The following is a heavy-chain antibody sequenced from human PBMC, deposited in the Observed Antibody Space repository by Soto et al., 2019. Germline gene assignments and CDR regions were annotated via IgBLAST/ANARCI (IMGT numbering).Heavy chain of an antibody. CDR3: ARHPERIAQIGWFDP. D-gene: IGHD6-13*01. Sequence: GGSLRLSCAASGFTFSSYAMNWVRQAPGKGLEWISYIGTSSGSTLYADSVKGRFTISRGNAKNSLFLQMNNLRAEDTAVYYCARHPERIAQIGWFDPWGQGTLVTVSS. CDR1: GFTFSSYA. CDR2: IGTSSGST. J-gene: IGHJ5*02. V-gene: IGHV3-48*01.